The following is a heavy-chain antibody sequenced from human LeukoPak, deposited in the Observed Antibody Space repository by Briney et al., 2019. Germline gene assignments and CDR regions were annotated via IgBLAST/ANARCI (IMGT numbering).Heavy chain of an antibody. Sequence: QPGRSLRLSCAASGFTFSSYGMHWVRQAPGKGLEWAAVISYDGSNKYYADSVKGRFTISRDNSKNTLYLQMNSLRAEDTAVYYCAKDFGGYSYGDYGMDVWGQGTTVTVSS. CDR1: GFTFSSYG. J-gene: IGHJ6*02. D-gene: IGHD5-18*01. CDR2: ISYDGSNK. V-gene: IGHV3-30*18. CDR3: AKDFGGYSYGDYGMDV.